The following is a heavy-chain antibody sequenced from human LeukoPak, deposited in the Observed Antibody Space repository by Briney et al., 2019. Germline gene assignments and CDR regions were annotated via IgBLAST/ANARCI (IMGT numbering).Heavy chain of an antibody. CDR1: GDSVASNSAA. D-gene: IGHD5-24*01. Sequence: SQTLSLTCAISGDSVASNSAAWNWIRQSPSRGLEWLGRTYYRCRWYNDYAVSVKSRITINPDTTKNQFSLQLNSVTPEDTAVYYCARESYNSLDAFDIWGEGTMVTVSS. CDR3: ARESYNSLDAFDI. V-gene: IGHV6-1*01. CDR2: TYYRCRWYN. J-gene: IGHJ3*02.